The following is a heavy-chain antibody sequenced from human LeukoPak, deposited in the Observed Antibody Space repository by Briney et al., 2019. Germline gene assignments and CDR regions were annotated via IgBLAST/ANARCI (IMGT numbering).Heavy chain of an antibody. Sequence: GASVNVSCKASGYTFTSYGISWVRQAPSQGLEGMGWISAYNGNTNYAPKLQGRVTMTTDTSTSTAYLELRSLRSDDTAVYYCARDLGYSSGWYSDYWGQGTLVTVSS. CDR3: ARDLGYSSGWYSDY. CDR2: ISAYNGNT. D-gene: IGHD6-19*01. V-gene: IGHV1-18*01. J-gene: IGHJ4*02. CDR1: GYTFTSYG.